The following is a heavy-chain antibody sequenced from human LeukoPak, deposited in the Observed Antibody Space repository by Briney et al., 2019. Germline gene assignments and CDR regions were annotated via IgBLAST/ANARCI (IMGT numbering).Heavy chain of an antibody. J-gene: IGHJ4*02. CDR1: GGSFSGYY. CDR2: INHSGST. Sequence: SETLSLTCAVYGGSFSGYYWSWIRQPPGKGLEWIGEINHSGSTNYNPPLKSRVTISVDTSKNQFSLKLSSVTAADTAVYYCARGPWYCSSTSCSSSGFDYWGQGTLVTVSS. CDR3: ARGPWYCSSTSCSSSGFDY. V-gene: IGHV4-34*01. D-gene: IGHD2-2*01.